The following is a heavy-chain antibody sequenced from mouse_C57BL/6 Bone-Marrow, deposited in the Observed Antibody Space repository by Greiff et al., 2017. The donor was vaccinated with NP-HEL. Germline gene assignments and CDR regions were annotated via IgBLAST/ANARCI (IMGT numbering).Heavy chain of an antibody. CDR1: GYTFTSYW. J-gene: IGHJ3*01. Sequence: QVQLQQSGAELVRPGTSVKLSCKASGYTFTSYWMHWVKQRPGQGLEWIGVIDPSDSYTNYNQKFKGKATLTVDTSSSTAYMQLSSLTSEDSAVYYCARGPLWNWGFAYWGQGTLVTVSA. CDR3: ARGPLWNWGFAY. V-gene: IGHV1-59*01. CDR2: IDPSDSYT. D-gene: IGHD1-1*02.